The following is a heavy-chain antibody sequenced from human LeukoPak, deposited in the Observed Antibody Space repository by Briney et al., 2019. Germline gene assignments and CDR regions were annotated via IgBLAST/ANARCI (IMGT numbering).Heavy chain of an antibody. CDR3: ARDQGCSSTSCYLGYYYYHGMDV. V-gene: IGHV1-18*01. J-gene: IGHJ6*02. D-gene: IGHD2-2*01. CDR2: ISAYNGNT. Sequence: ASVKVSCKASGYTFTSYGISWVRQAPGQVLVWMGWISAYNGNTNYAQKLQGRVTMTTDTSTSTAYMELRSLRSDDTAVYYCARDQGCSSTSCYLGYYYYHGMDVWGQGTTVTVSS. CDR1: GYTFTSYG.